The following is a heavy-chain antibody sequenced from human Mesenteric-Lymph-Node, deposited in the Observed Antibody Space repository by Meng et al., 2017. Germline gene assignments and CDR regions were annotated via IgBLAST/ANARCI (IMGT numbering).Heavy chain of an antibody. Sequence: GESLKISCVASGFTLSSSHMRWVRQAPGRGLEWVALISSDGSAKNYAESVRGRFAISRDNAKNTLYLQMDNLRAEDTAVYFCAKDVHWGSADYWGQGTLVTVSS. CDR2: ISSDGSAK. V-gene: IGHV3-30*09. CDR1: GFTLSSSH. CDR3: AKDVHWGSADY. D-gene: IGHD7-27*01. J-gene: IGHJ4*02.